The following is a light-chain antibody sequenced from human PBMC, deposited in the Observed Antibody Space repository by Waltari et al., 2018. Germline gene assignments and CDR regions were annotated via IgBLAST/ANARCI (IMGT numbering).Light chain of an antibody. J-gene: IGLJ3*02. CDR2: DGT. CDR3: CSYAGSITFWV. CDR1: SSDVGGYNY. V-gene: IGLV2-11*01. Sequence: QSALTQPRSVSGSPGQSVTISCTGTSSDVGGYNYVSWYQHHPGQAPKLIIYDGTKRPSGVPDRFSASKSDNTASLTISGLQAEDEADYYCCSYAGSITFWVFGGGTKLTVL.